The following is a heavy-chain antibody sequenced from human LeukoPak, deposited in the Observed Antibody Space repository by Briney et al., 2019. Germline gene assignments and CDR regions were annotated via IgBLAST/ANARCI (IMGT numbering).Heavy chain of an antibody. CDR1: GYTFTSYY. D-gene: IGHD3-10*01. CDR3: ARSGRYYYYYYMDV. CDR2: INLNSGGT. V-gene: IGHV1-2*02. Sequence: ASVKVSCKASGYTFTSYYMHWVRQAPGQGLEWMGWINLNSGGTNYAQKFQGRVTMTRDTSISTAYMELSRLRSDDTAVYYCARSGRYYYYYYMDVWGKGTTVTVSS. J-gene: IGHJ6*03.